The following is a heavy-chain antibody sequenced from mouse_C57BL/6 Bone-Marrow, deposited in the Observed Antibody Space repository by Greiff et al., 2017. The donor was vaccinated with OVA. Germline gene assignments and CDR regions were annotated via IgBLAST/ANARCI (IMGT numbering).Heavy chain of an antibody. CDR2: IDPSDSYT. J-gene: IGHJ1*03. D-gene: IGHD2-12*01. CDR1: GYTFTSYW. Sequence: VQLQQPGAELVKPGASVKLSCKASGYTFTSYWMQWVKQRPGQGLEWIGEIDPSDSYTNYNQKFKGKATLTGDTSSSTAYMQLSSLTSEDSAVYYCARDDDWYFDVWGTGTTVTVSS. CDR3: ARDDDWYFDV. V-gene: IGHV1-50*01.